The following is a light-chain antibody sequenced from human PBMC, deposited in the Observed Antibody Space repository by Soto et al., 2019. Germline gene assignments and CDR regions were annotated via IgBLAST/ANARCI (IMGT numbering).Light chain of an antibody. CDR2: DVS. CDR1: QTISSW. J-gene: IGKJ1*01. Sequence: DIQMTQSPSTLSASVRDRLTITCRASQTISSWSAWYQQKPGKAPKLLIYDVSSLESGVPSRFSGSGSGTEFTLTISSLQHDDFATYYCQQYNTFWTFGQGTKVDIK. V-gene: IGKV1-5*01. CDR3: QQYNTFWT.